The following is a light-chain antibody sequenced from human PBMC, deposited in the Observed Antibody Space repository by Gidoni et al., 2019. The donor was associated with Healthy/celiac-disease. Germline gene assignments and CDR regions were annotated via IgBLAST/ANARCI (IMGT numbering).Light chain of an antibody. CDR2: DAS. CDR1: QSVSSY. CDR3: QQRSNWPKYT. J-gene: IGKJ2*01. Sequence: VLPQSPATLSLAPGGRATPSCRASQSVSSYLAWYQQKPGQAPRLLIYDASNKAPGIPARFSGSGSGTDFTLTISSLEPEDFAVYYCQQRSNWPKYTFGQXTKLEIK. V-gene: IGKV3-11*01.